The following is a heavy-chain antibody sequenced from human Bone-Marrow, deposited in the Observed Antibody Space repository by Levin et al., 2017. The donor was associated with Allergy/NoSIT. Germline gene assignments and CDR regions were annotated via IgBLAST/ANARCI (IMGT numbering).Heavy chain of an antibody. Sequence: GGSLRLSCAASGFTVSRNYMSWVRQAPGKGLEWVSLIYSGGDTQYADSVKGRFTISRDNSKNTLYLQMNSLRADDTAVYYCARDGPGTGAGTPWGQGTLVTVSS. J-gene: IGHJ4*02. D-gene: IGHD6-13*01. V-gene: IGHV3-66*01. CDR1: GFTVSRNY. CDR2: IYSGGDT. CDR3: ARDGPGTGAGTP.